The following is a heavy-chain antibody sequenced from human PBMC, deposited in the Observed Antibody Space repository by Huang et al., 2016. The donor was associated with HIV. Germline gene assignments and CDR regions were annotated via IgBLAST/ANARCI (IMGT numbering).Heavy chain of an antibody. CDR1: GGSFRNFA. D-gene: IGHD3-22*01. CDR2: IIPTLGTA. J-gene: IGHJ4*02. CDR3: ATVDYYDTSGPQRGYFDN. V-gene: IGHV1-69*01. Sequence: QVQLVQSGAEVKKPGSSVKVSCKASGGSFRNFAIGWVRQAPGQGLEWMWGIIPTLGTANDAQKCQGRVTIIAYESTSTAYMELSSLRSEDTAVYYCATVDYYDTSGPQRGYFDNWGQGTLVTVSS.